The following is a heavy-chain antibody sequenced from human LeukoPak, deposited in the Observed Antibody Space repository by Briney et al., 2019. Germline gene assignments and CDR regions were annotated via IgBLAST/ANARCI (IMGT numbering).Heavy chain of an antibody. J-gene: IGHJ4*02. V-gene: IGHV4-59*12. CDR2: IYYSGSA. Sequence: SETLSLTCSVSGGSISNYYWSWIRQPPGKRLEWIGHIYYSGSANYNPSLKSRVTISVDTSKNRFSLKLSSVTAADTAVYYCATEGDSSGYFDYWGQGTLVTVSS. CDR3: ATEGDSSGYFDY. CDR1: GGSISNYY. D-gene: IGHD3-22*01.